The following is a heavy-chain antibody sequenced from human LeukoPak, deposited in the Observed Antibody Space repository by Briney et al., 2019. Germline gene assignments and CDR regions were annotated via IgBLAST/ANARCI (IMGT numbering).Heavy chain of an antibody. CDR3: AREYGSGSFGWFDP. J-gene: IGHJ5*02. D-gene: IGHD3-10*01. V-gene: IGHV1-3*01. Sequence: KFQGRVTITRDTSASTAYMELSSLRSEDTAVYYCAREYGSGSFGWFDPWGQGTLVTVSS.